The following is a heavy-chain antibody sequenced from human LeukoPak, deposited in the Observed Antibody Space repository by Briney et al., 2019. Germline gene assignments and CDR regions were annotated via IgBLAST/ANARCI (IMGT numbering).Heavy chain of an antibody. D-gene: IGHD6-13*01. CDR3: ARVSRAIAAASPGYFDY. Sequence: SETLSLTRTVSGYSISSGYYWGWIRQPPGKGLEWIGSIYHSGSTYYNPSLKSRVTISVDTSKNQFSLKLSSVTAADTAVYYCARVSRAIAAASPGYFDYWGQGTLVTVSS. V-gene: IGHV4-38-2*02. J-gene: IGHJ4*02. CDR2: IYHSGST. CDR1: GYSISSGYY.